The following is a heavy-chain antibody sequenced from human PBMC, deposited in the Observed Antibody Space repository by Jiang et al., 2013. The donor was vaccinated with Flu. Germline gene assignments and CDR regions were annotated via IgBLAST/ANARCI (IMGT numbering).Heavy chain of an antibody. J-gene: IGHJ4*02. D-gene: IGHD5-18*01. CDR3: ARSTDTSMVHFDS. V-gene: IGHV2-5*02. CDR2: IHWDDVE. Sequence: PTQTLTLTCTFSGFTFNSGGMGVGWIRQAPGKALEWLTLIHWDDVERYNPSLKTRLTITMDTSKNQVVLTMTNMDPADTGTYFCARSTDTSMVHFDSWGQGTLVSVSS. CDR1: GFTFNSGGMG.